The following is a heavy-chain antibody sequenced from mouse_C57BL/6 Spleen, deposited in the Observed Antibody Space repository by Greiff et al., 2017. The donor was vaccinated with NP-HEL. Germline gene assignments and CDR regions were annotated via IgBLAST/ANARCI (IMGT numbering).Heavy chain of an antibody. CDR1: GFTFSDAW. CDR2: IRNKANNHAT. CDR3: TSLLRGYYAMDY. Sequence: EVQLQESGGGLVQPGGSMKLSCAASGFTFSDAWMDWVRQSPEKGLEWVAEIRNKANNHATYYAESVKGRFTISRDDSKSSVYLQMNSLRAEDTGIYYCTSLLRGYYAMDYWGQGTSVTVSS. V-gene: IGHV6-6*01. J-gene: IGHJ4*01.